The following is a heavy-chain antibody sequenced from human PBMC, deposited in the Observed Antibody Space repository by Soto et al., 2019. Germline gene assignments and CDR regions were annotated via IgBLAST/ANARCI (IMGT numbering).Heavy chain of an antibody. Sequence: EVQLVESGGGLVQPGGSLRLSCAASGFTVSSNYMSWVRQAPGKGLEWVSVIYSGGSTYYADSVKGRFTISRDNCKNTLYLQMNSLRAEDTAVYYCARAVTVAWDGMDVWGQGTTVTVSS. CDR3: ARAVTVAWDGMDV. V-gene: IGHV3-66*01. J-gene: IGHJ6*02. D-gene: IGHD4-17*01. CDR2: IYSGGST. CDR1: GFTVSSNY.